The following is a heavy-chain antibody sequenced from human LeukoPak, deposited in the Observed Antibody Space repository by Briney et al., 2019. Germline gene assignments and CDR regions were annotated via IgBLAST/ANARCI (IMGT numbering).Heavy chain of an antibody. D-gene: IGHD2-2*01. CDR1: GFTFSSYA. V-gene: IGHV3-30-3*01. CDR3: ARDLSSTSSWATVPDY. Sequence: PGRSLRLSCAASGFTFSSYAMHWVRQAPGKGLEWVAVISYDGSNKYYADSVKGRFTISRDNSKNTLYLQMNSLRAEDTAVYYCARDLSSTSSWATVPDYWGQGTLVTVSS. J-gene: IGHJ4*02. CDR2: ISYDGSNK.